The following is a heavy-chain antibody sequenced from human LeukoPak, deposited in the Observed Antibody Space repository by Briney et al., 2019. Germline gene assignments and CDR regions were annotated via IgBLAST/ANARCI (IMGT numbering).Heavy chain of an antibody. Sequence: AGGSLRLSCAASGFTFDDYVMHWVRQAPGKGLEWVSGISGSGGSTYYADSVKGRFTISRDNSRNTLYLQMNSLRAEDTAVYYCARAGFYDTLTSYFPDAFDVWGQGTMVTISS. CDR1: GFTFDDYV. J-gene: IGHJ3*01. D-gene: IGHD3-9*01. V-gene: IGHV3-23*01. CDR2: ISGSGGST. CDR3: ARAGFYDTLTSYFPDAFDV.